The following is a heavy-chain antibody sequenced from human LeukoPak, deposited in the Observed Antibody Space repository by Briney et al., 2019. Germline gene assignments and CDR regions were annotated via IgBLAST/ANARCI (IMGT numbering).Heavy chain of an antibody. Sequence: SETLSLTCAVYGVSFSGYYWSWIRQPPGKGLEWIGEINHSGSTNYNPSLKSRVTISADTSKNQFSLKLSSVTAADTAVSYWASPTVDTAMVHPPAYDYWGQGTLVTVSS. V-gene: IGHV4-34*01. CDR1: GVSFSGYY. CDR3: ASPTVDTAMVHPPAYDY. J-gene: IGHJ4*02. CDR2: INHSGST. D-gene: IGHD5-18*01.